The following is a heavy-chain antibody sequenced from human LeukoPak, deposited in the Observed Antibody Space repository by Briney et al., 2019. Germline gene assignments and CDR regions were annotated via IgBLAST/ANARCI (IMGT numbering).Heavy chain of an antibody. CDR3: ARHAYGGTYTYGLDI. CDR2: IYYSGSS. CDR1: GGAISSYY. D-gene: IGHD1-26*01. J-gene: IGHJ3*02. V-gene: IGHV4-59*08. Sequence: NPSETLSLTCSVSGGAISSYYWSWIRQPPGKGLEWIGYIYYSGSSNYNPSLKSRVTISVDTPKHQFSLNLSSVTAADTAVYYCARHAYGGTYTYGLDIWGQGTMVTVSS.